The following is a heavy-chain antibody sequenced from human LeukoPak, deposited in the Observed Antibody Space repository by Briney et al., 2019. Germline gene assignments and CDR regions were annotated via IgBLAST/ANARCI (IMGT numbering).Heavy chain of an antibody. V-gene: IGHV1-8*01. CDR3: AREISDCSSTSCHGWFDP. CDR2: MNPNSGNT. D-gene: IGHD2-2*01. CDR1: GYTFTSYD. J-gene: IGHJ5*02. Sequence: ASVKVSCKASGYTFTSYDINWVRQATGQGLEWMGWMNPNSGNTGYAQKFQGRVTMTRNTSISTAYMELSSLRSEDTAVYYCAREISDCSSTSCHGWFDPWGQGTLVTVSS.